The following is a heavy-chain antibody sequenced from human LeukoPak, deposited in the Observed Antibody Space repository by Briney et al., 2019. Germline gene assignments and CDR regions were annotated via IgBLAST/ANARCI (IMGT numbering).Heavy chain of an antibody. V-gene: IGHV3-23*01. D-gene: IGHD3-3*01. CDR3: AKGYHRDFWSGSYFDY. Sequence: TGGSLRLSCAASGFTFSSYAMSWVRQAPGKGLEWVSAISGSGGSTYYADSVKGRFTISRDNSKNTLYLQMNSLRAEDTAVYYCAKGYHRDFWSGSYFDYWGQGTLVTVSS. CDR1: GFTFSSYA. J-gene: IGHJ4*02. CDR2: ISGSGGST.